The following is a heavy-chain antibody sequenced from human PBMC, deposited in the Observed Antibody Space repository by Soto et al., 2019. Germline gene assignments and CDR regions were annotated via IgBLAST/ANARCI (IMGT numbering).Heavy chain of an antibody. D-gene: IGHD1-1*01. Sequence: QVHLVQSGAEVKKPGASVKVSCKGSGYTFTSYGITWVRQAPGQGLEWMGWISAXXGXTXYAQKLQGXXXVXXDTXXXXXXXEXRSLRSDDTAVYYCARGRYGDYWGQGALVTVSS. CDR3: ARGRYGDY. CDR1: GYTFTSYG. V-gene: IGHV1-18*01. J-gene: IGHJ4*02. CDR2: ISAXXGXT.